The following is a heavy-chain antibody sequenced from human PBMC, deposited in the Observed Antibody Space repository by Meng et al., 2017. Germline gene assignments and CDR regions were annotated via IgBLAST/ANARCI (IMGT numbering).Heavy chain of an antibody. Sequence: QWQRVGSGGGLVKLGGSLRLSCAASGFTFSDYYMSWIRQAPGKGLEWVLYISSSGSTIYYADSVKGRFTISRDNAKNSLYLQMNSLRAEDTAVYYCARDPLGQYTRVVWGQGTLVTVSS. CDR3: ARDPLGQYTRVV. CDR2: ISSSGSTI. V-gene: IGHV3-11*04. J-gene: IGHJ4*02. CDR1: GFTFSDYY. D-gene: IGHD2-15*01.